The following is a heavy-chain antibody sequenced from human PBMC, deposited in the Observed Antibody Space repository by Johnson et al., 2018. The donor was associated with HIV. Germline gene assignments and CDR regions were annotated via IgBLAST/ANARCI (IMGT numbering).Heavy chain of an antibody. D-gene: IGHD6-13*01. CDR1: GFTFSSYG. Sequence: VQLVESGGGVVQPGGSLRLSCAASGFTFSSYGMHWVRQAPGKGLEWVAFIRYDGSNKYYADSVKGQFTISRDNSKNTLYLQMNSLRAEDTALYSCAKDRTAAGDAFDIWGQGTMVTVSS. CDR3: AKDRTAAGDAFDI. J-gene: IGHJ3*02. CDR2: IRYDGSNK. V-gene: IGHV3-30*02.